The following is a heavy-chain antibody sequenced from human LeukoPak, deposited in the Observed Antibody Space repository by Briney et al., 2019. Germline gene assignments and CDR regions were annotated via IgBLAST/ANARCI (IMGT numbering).Heavy chain of an antibody. D-gene: IGHD6-13*01. CDR3: ARGTGYSSSWYPGDWFDP. J-gene: IGHJ5*02. CDR1: GFTFDDYA. Sequence: GRSLRLSCAASGFTFDDYAMHWVRQAPGKGLEWVSGISWNSGSIGYADSVKGRFTISRDNAKNSLYLQMNSLRAEDTAVYYCARGTGYSSSWYPGDWFDPWGQGTLVTVSS. V-gene: IGHV3-9*01. CDR2: ISWNSGSI.